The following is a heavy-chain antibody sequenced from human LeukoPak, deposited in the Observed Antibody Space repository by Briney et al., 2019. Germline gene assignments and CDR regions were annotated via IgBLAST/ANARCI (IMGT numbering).Heavy chain of an antibody. CDR3: ARVADSRGYYFPKDY. CDR1: GFTFSSYW. CDR2: IKEDGSEK. J-gene: IGHJ4*02. D-gene: IGHD3-22*01. V-gene: IGHV3-7*01. Sequence: GGSLRLSCAASGFTFSSYWMSWVHQAPGKGLEWVANIKEDGSEKYYVDSVKGRFTISRDNAKSSLFLQMNSLRAEDTAVYYCARVADSRGYYFPKDYWGQGTLVTVSS.